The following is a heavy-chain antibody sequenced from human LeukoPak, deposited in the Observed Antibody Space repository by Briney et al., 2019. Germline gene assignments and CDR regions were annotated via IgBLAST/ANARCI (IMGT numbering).Heavy chain of an antibody. CDR1: GASFSGYY. D-gene: IGHD3-16*02. Sequence: SETLSLTCAVSGASFSGYYWNWIRQPPGKGLEWIGEISHSGSTNYNLSLKSRVTMSVDASNKQFSLKLSSVTAADTAVYYCARVYGGVWGSSRYWYNWFDPWGQGTLVTVSS. J-gene: IGHJ5*02. CDR2: ISHSGST. V-gene: IGHV4-34*01. CDR3: ARVYGGVWGSSRYWYNWFDP.